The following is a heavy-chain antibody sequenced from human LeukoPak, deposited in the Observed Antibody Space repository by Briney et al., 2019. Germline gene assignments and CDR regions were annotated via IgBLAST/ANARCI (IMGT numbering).Heavy chain of an antibody. CDR2: IHHSGSSGST. CDR3: ARELAGYSYSDY. D-gene: IGHD5-18*01. CDR1: GDSISSSIW. Sequence: PSETLSLTCAVSGDSISSSIWWSWVRQPPGKGLEWVGEIHHSGSSGSTNYNPSLRSRVTVSVDKSKNQFSLKLSSVTAADTAVYYCARELAGYSYSDYWGQGTLVTVSS. V-gene: IGHV4-4*02. J-gene: IGHJ4*02.